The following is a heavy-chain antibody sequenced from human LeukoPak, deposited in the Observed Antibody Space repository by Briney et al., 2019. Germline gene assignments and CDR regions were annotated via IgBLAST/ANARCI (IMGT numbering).Heavy chain of an antibody. V-gene: IGHV4-59*01. CDR1: GGSISSYY. CDR3: ARGKVRGVRFDY. CDR2: IYYSGTT. Sequence: SETLSLTXSVSGGSISSYYWTWIRQPPGKGLEWIGYIYYSGTTNNNPSLKSRVTISLDTSKNQFSLKLTSVTAADTAVYYCARGKVRGVRFDYWGQGTLATVSS. J-gene: IGHJ4*02. D-gene: IGHD3-10*01.